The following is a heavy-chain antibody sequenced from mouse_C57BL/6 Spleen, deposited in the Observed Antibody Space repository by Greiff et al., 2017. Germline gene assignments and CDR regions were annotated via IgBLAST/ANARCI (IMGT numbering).Heavy chain of an antibody. Sequence: EVQLVESGGGLVQPGGSLKLSCAASGFTFSDYGMAWVRQAPRKGPEWVAFISNLAYSIYYADTVTGRFTISRENAKNTLYLEMSSLRSEDTAMYYCARAYGSSSYYFDYWGQGTTLTVSS. CDR2: ISNLAYSI. CDR1: GFTFSDYG. CDR3: ARAYGSSSYYFDY. D-gene: IGHD1-1*01. J-gene: IGHJ2*01. V-gene: IGHV5-15*01.